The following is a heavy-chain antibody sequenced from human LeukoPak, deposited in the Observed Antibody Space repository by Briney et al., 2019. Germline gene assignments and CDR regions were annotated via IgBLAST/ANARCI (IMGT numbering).Heavy chain of an antibody. CDR2: ISTSGSTI. CDR1: GFTFSSYE. V-gene: IGHV3-48*03. Sequence: RGSLRLSCAASGFTFSSYEMNWIRQAPGKGLEWISYISTSGSTIYYADSVKGRFTVSRDNAKNSLYLQMNSLRAEDTAVYYCARSGGYYDYWGQGTLVSVSS. CDR3: ARSGGYYDY. J-gene: IGHJ4*02. D-gene: IGHD4-23*01.